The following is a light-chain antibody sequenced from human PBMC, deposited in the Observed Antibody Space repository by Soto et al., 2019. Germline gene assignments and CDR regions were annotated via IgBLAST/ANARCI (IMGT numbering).Light chain of an antibody. CDR2: DAS. CDR3: QHFDSLPLS. V-gene: IGKV1-33*01. CDR1: QAISNY. Sequence: DIPMTQSPPSLSASVGDRVTITCQASQAISNYLNWYQQKLGKAPKLLIYDASNLETGVSSRFSGSGSGTDFTLTISSLQPEDSATYYCQHFDSLPLSFGPGTKVQIK. J-gene: IGKJ3*01.